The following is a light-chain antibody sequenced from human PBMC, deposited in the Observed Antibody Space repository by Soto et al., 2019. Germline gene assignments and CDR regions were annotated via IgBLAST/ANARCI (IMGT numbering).Light chain of an antibody. CDR3: MQALQTPYT. CDR2: LGS. Sequence: DIVMTQSPLSLPVTPGEPASISCRSSQSLLQSNGYNYLDWYLQKPGQSPQLLIYLGSNRASGVPDRFSGSGSGTDFTLNISRVEAEDVGVYYCMQALQTPYTFGQGTKVDIK. J-gene: IGKJ2*01. V-gene: IGKV2-28*01. CDR1: QSLLQSNGYNY.